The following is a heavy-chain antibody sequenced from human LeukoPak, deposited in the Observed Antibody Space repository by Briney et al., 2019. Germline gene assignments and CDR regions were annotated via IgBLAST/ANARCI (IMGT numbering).Heavy chain of an antibody. CDR1: GFTFSSSG. CDR2: ITSSSTYI. Sequence: GGSLRLSCAASGFTFSSSGMNWVRQAPGKGLEWVSSITSSSTYIYYADSVRGRFTISRDNAKNSLYLRMNSLRAEDTAVYYCARDVNDYVWGSYRTDYWGQGTLVTVSS. J-gene: IGHJ4*02. CDR3: ARDVNDYVWGSYRTDY. V-gene: IGHV3-21*01. D-gene: IGHD3-16*02.